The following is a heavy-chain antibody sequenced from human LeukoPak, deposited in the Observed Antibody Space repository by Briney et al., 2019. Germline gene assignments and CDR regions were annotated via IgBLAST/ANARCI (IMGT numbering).Heavy chain of an antibody. V-gene: IGHV3-23*01. CDR3: AKDGSWYSSSPNWFDP. D-gene: IGHD6-19*01. CDR1: GFTFSSYA. CDR2: ISGSGGST. J-gene: IGHJ5*02. Sequence: GGSLRLSCAASGFTFSSYAMSWVRQAPGKGLEWVSGISGSGGSTYYADSVKGRFTISRDNSKNTLYPQMNSLRAEDTAVYYCAKDGSWYSSSPNWFDPWGQGTLVTVSS.